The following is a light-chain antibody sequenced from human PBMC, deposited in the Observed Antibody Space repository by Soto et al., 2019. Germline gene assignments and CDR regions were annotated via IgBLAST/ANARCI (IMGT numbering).Light chain of an antibody. CDR1: QSVSSSY. V-gene: IGKV3-20*01. J-gene: IGKJ1*01. CDR3: QQYCSSSWT. CDR2: GAS. Sequence: EIVLTQSPGTLSLSPGERATLSCRASQSVSSSYLAWYQQKPGQAPRLLIYGASSRATGIPDRFSGSGSETDFTLTISRLEPEDFAVDYCQQYCSSSWTFGQGTKVEIK.